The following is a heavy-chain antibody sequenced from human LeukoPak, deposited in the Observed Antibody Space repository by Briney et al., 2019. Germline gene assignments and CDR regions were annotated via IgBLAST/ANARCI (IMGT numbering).Heavy chain of an antibody. CDR2: ITPSGATI. D-gene: IGHD3-3*01. CDR3: ARVVYGVTGGDY. J-gene: IGHJ4*02. CDR1: GFSFSTYN. Sequence: GGSLRLSCAASGFSFSTYNMIWVRQAPGKGLECVSYITPSGATIHYADSVKGRFAISRDNAKNLLYLQMNSLRVEDTAVYYCARVVYGVTGGDYWGQGTLVRVSS. V-gene: IGHV3-48*04.